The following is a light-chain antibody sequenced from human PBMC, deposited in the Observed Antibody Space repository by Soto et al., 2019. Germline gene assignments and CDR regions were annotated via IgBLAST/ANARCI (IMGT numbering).Light chain of an antibody. V-gene: IGLV2-14*01. J-gene: IGLJ1*01. Sequence: QSALTQPASVSGSPGQSITISCTGTSSDVGGYNYVSWYQQHPGKAHKLMIYEVSDRPSGVSNCFSGSKSGNTASLTISGLQAEDEADYYCSSYTIRSALVFGTGTKLTVL. CDR1: SSDVGGYNY. CDR2: EVS. CDR3: SSYTIRSALV.